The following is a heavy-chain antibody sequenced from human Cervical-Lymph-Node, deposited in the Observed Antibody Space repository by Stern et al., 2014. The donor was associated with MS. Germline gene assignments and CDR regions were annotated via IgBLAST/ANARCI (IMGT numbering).Heavy chain of an antibody. D-gene: IGHD2-15*01. CDR3: ATANVAGYGMDV. V-gene: IGHV4-59*02. CDR1: GGSVNSYY. J-gene: IGHJ6*02. CDR2: IYNSVTT. Sequence: VQLVESGPGLVKPSETLSLTCTVSGGSVNSYYWSWIRQPPGKGLEWIGYIYKRGYIYNSVTTNYNPSLNSRVTISVDTSKNQLTLKLSSVTAADTAVYYCATANVAGYGMDVWGQGTTVTVSS.